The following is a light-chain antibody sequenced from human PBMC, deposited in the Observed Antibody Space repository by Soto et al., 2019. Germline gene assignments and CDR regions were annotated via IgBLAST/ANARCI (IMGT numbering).Light chain of an antibody. J-gene: IGKJ5*01. Sequence: EIVLTQSPGILSLSPGERASLSCGASQSISSSFLAWYQQKPGQAPRLLIYGASSRATGIPDRFSGTGSETDFTITISRLEHEDFAVYYCQQYDNSPITFGQGTRLEIK. CDR2: GAS. CDR1: QSISSSF. CDR3: QQYDNSPIT. V-gene: IGKV3-20*01.